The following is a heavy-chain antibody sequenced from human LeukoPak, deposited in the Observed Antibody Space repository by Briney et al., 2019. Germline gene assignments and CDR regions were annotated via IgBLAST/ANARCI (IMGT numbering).Heavy chain of an antibody. D-gene: IGHD6-19*01. CDR3: AKVTGYSSGCLDY. V-gene: IGHV3-23*01. CDR1: GFTFSSYA. CDR2: ISGSGGTT. J-gene: IGHJ4*02. Sequence: GGSLRLSCAASGFTFSSYAMSWVRQAPGKGLEWVSGISGSGGTTHYADSVKGRFTISRDNSKNTLYLQMNSLRAEDTAVYYCAKVTGYSSGCLDYWGQGTLVTVSS.